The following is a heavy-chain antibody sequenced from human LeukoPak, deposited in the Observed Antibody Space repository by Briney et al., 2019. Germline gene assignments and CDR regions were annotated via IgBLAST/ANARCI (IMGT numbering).Heavy chain of an antibody. J-gene: IGHJ6*02. V-gene: IGHV1-18*01. D-gene: IGHD6-13*01. Sequence: ASVKVSCKASGYTFTSYGISWVRQATGQGLEWMGWISAYNGNTNYAQKLQGRVTMTTDTSTSTAYMELRSLRSDDTAVYYCARDHLATSQYSSSWNDYYYYGMDVWGQGTTVTVSS. CDR1: GYTFTSYG. CDR2: ISAYNGNT. CDR3: ARDHLATSQYSSSWNDYYYYGMDV.